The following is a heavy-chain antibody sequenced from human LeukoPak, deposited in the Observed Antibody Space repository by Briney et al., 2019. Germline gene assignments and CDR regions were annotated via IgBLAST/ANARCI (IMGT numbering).Heavy chain of an antibody. D-gene: IGHD3-16*02. Sequence: GGFLRLSCAASGFTFSSYWMSWVRQAPGKGLEWVANIKQDGSEKYYVDSVKGRFTISRDNAKNSLYLQMNSLRAEDTAVYYCAAERLGELSLFDYWGQGTLVTVSS. CDR1: GFTFSSYW. CDR3: AAERLGELSLFDY. CDR2: IKQDGSEK. J-gene: IGHJ4*02. V-gene: IGHV3-7*03.